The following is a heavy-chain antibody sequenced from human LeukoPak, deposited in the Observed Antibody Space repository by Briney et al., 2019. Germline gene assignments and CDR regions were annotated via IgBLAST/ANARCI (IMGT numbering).Heavy chain of an antibody. J-gene: IGHJ6*03. CDR2: ISSSSYI. V-gene: IGHV3-21*01. CDR1: GFTFSSYS. CDR3: ARAVGHSSSNYMDV. Sequence: GGSLRLSCAASGFTFSSYSMNWVRQAPGKGLEWVSSISSSSYIYYADSVKGRFTISRDNAKNSLYLQMNSLRAEDTAVYYCARAVGHSSSNYMDVWGKGTTVTVSS. D-gene: IGHD6-6*01.